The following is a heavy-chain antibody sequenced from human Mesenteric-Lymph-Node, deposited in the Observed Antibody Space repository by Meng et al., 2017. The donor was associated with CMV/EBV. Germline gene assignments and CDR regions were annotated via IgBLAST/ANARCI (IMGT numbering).Heavy chain of an antibody. CDR2: ITSNGDST. D-gene: IGHD1-26*01. V-gene: IGHV3-64*02. Sequence: GESLKISCVASGFTFGSYAMNWVRQAPGKGLEYVSAITSNGDSTYYADSVKGRFTISRDNSKNTLYLQMNSLRAEDTAVYYCARSTLRGVGATWGPFDYWGQGTLVTVSS. CDR3: ARSTLRGVGATWGPFDY. CDR1: GFTFGSYA. J-gene: IGHJ4*02.